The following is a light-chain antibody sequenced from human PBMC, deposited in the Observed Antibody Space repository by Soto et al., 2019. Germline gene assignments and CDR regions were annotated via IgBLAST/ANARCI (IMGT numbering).Light chain of an antibody. CDR1: QSISSY. CDR2: AAS. V-gene: IGKV1-39*01. CDR3: QQSYSTPLT. J-gene: IGKJ4*01. Sequence: DLQMTQSPSSLSASVGDRVTITCRASQSISSYLNWYQQKPGKAPKLLIYAASSLQSGVPSRFSGSGSGTDFTLTISSLQPEEFATYYCQQSYSTPLTCGGGTKVEIK.